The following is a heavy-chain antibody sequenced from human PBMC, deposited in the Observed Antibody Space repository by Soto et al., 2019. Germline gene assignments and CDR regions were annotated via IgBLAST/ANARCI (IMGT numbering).Heavy chain of an antibody. V-gene: IGHV4-59*08. Sequence: SETLSLTCTVSGGSISSYYWSWIRQPPGKGLEWIGYIYYSGSTNYNPSLKSRVTISVDTSKNQFSLKLSSGTAADTAVYYCAILYSGYDRNFDYWGQGTLVTVSS. J-gene: IGHJ4*02. D-gene: IGHD5-12*01. CDR2: IYYSGST. CDR3: AILYSGYDRNFDY. CDR1: GGSISSYY.